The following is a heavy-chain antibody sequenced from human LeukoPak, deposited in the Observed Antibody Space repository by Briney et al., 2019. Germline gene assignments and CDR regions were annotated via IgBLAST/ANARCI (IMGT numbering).Heavy chain of an antibody. J-gene: IGHJ3*02. CDR1: GGSISSYY. CDR2: IYYSGST. Sequence: SETLSLTCTVSGGSISSYYWSWIRQPPGKGLEWIGYIYYSGSTNYNPSLKSRVTISVDTSKNQFSLKLSSVTAADTAVYYCARAGRVGAFDIWGQGTMVTVSS. D-gene: IGHD2-8*02. V-gene: IGHV4-59*01. CDR3: ARAGRVGAFDI.